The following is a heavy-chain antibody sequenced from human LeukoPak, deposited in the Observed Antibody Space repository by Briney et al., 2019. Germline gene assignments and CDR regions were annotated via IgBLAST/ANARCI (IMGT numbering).Heavy chain of an antibody. CDR3: ARVVVHGHSDY. CDR1: GGSISSYY. V-gene: IGHV4-59*01. D-gene: IGHD2-2*01. J-gene: IGHJ4*02. Sequence: SETLSLTCTVSGGSISSYYWSWIRQPPGKGLDWIGYIYYTGSTKYNPSLKSGVTISVDTSKNQFSLELSSVTAADTAVYYCARVVVHGHSDYWGQGTLVTVSS. CDR2: IYYTGST.